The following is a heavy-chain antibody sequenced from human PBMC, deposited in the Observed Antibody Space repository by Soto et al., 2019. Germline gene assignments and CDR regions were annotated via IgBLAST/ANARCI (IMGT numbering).Heavy chain of an antibody. J-gene: IGHJ5*02. V-gene: IGHV3-74*01. CDR1: GFTFSNYW. Sequence: EVQLMESGGGLVQPGWSLRLSCVASGFTFSNYWMHWVRQAPGKGLVWVSRINSDGSTRSYAESVKGRFTISRDNVKNTLYLQMNSLRAEDTAVYYCVTSGGFDHWGQGTLVTVSS. CDR3: VTSGGFDH. CDR2: INSDGSTR. D-gene: IGHD3-16*01.